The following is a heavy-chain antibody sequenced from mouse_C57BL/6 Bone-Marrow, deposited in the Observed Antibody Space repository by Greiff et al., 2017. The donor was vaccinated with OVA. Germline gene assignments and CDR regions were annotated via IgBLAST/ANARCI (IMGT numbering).Heavy chain of an antibody. CDR3: ARRWDWWYFDV. V-gene: IGHV1-69*01. CDR1: GYTFTSYW. Sequence: QVQLQQPGAELVMPGASVKLSCKASGYTFTSYWMHWVKQRPGQGLEWIGEIDPSDSYTNSNQKFKGKSTLTVDKSSSTAYMQLSSLTSEDSAVDYCARRWDWWYFDVWGTGTTVTVSS. J-gene: IGHJ1*03. D-gene: IGHD4-1*01. CDR2: IDPSDSYT.